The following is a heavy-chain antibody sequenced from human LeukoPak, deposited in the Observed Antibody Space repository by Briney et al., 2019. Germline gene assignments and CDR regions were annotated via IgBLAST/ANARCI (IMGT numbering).Heavy chain of an antibody. Sequence: GGSLRLSCAASGFTFSNFAIHWVRQAPGKGLEWVAVISYLGGNKYYADSVKGRFTISRDNSKNTLYLQMNSLRAEGTAVYYCARDNSYYDSSGYSNFDYWGQGTLVTVSS. CDR1: GFTFSNFA. CDR3: ARDNSYYDSSGYSNFDY. J-gene: IGHJ4*02. CDR2: ISYLGGNK. D-gene: IGHD3-22*01. V-gene: IGHV3-30*04.